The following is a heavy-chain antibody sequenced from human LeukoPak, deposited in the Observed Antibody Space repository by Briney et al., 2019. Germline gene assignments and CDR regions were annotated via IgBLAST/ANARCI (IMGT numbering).Heavy chain of an antibody. J-gene: IGHJ4*02. CDR2: ISGTGGST. V-gene: IGHV3-23*01. CDR1: GFTFSTYV. Sequence: GGSLRFSCEASGFTFSTYVMSWFGQAPGRGLEWVSAISGTGGSTYYADSVKGRFTIYRDISMTTLFLQMDSLRAEDTAVYYCAKSQGTIATCFDYWGQGSLVTVSS. D-gene: IGHD2-21*01. CDR3: AKSQGTIATCFDY.